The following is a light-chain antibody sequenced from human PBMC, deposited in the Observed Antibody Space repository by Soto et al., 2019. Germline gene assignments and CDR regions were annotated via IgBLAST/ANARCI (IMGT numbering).Light chain of an antibody. Sequence: QSALTQPASVSGSPGQSITISCTGTSSDVGGYKYVSWYQQHPGTAPKLMIYEVSNRPSGVSNRFSGSKSGNTASLTISGLHAEDEADYYCTSYTSTSTLVFGTGTKLTVL. V-gene: IGLV2-14*01. CDR3: TSYTSTSTLV. CDR2: EVS. CDR1: SSDVGGYKY. J-gene: IGLJ1*01.